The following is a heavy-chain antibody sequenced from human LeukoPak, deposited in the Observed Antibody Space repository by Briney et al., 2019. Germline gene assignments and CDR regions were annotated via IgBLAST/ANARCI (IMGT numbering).Heavy chain of an antibody. CDR3: ARGVVVVAGYYYYYMDV. Sequence: PSETLSLTCTVSGGSISSYYWSWIRQPPGKGLEWIGYFYYSGSTNYNPSLKSRVTISVDTSKNQFSLKLSSVTAADTAVYYCARGVVVVAGYYYYYMDVWGKGTTVTVSS. CDR2: FYYSGST. CDR1: GGSISSYY. D-gene: IGHD2-15*01. J-gene: IGHJ6*03. V-gene: IGHV4-59*01.